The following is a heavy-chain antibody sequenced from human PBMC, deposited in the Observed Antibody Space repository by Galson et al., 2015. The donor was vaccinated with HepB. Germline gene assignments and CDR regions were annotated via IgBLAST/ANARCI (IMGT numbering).Heavy chain of an antibody. Sequence: SLRLSCAASGFTFSSYGMHWVRQAPGKGLEWVAVISYDGSNKYYADSVKGRFTISRDNSKNTLYLQMNSLRAEDTAVYYCARDLGDPYDILTGSHYYYGMDVWGQGTTVTVSS. CDR3: ARDLGDPYDILTGSHYYYGMDV. CDR1: GFTFSSYG. J-gene: IGHJ6*02. V-gene: IGHV3-30*03. CDR2: ISYDGSNK. D-gene: IGHD3-9*01.